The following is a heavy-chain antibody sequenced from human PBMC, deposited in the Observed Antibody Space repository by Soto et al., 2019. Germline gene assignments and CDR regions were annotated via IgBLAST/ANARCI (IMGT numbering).Heavy chain of an antibody. V-gene: IGHV1-69*06. CDR3: ARGGYYDSSGYYYGGDY. CDR1: GGTFSSYA. D-gene: IGHD3-22*01. J-gene: IGHJ4*02. Sequence: QVQLVQSGAEVKKPGSSVKVSCKASGGTFSSYAISWVRQAPGQGLEWMGGIIPIFGTANYAQKFQGRVTITADKATSTAYMELRSLRSEDTAVYYCARGGYYDSSGYYYGGDYWGQGTLVTVSS. CDR2: IIPIFGTA.